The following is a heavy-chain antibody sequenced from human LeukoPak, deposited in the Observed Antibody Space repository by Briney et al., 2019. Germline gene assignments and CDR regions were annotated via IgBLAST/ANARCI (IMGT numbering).Heavy chain of an antibody. Sequence: ASVKVSCKASGYTFTSYYMHWVRQAPGQGVEWMGIINPSGGRTSYAQKFQGRGTITRDTSKSTVYMELSSLRSEDTAVYYCARDSYITMIVVAPAGGGFDPWGQGTLVTVSS. J-gene: IGHJ5*02. V-gene: IGHV1-46*03. CDR3: ARDSYITMIVVAPAGGGFDP. CDR1: GYTFTSYY. CDR2: INPSGGRT. D-gene: IGHD3-22*01.